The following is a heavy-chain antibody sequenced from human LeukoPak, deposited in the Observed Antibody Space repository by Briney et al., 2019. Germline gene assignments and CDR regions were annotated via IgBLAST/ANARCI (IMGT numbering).Heavy chain of an antibody. J-gene: IGHJ4*02. Sequence: GGSLRLSCAASGFTFSSYWMSWVRQAPGKGLEWVANIKQDGSEKYYADSVKGRFTISRDNAKNSLYLQMNSLRAEDTAVYYCARDSADYYFDYWGQGTLVTVSS. CDR1: GFTFSSYW. CDR3: ARDSADYYFDY. CDR2: IKQDGSEK. V-gene: IGHV3-7*04. D-gene: IGHD4/OR15-4a*01.